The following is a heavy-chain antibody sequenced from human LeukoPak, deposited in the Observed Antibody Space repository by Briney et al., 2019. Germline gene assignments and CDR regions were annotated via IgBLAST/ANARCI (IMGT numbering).Heavy chain of an antibody. CDR1: GFTFSSYG. CDR3: AKATTVVNLRYYYYGMDV. Sequence: GGSLRLSCAASGFTFSSYGMHGLRQAPGKALEWVAAISYEGSNKVYAVSVKGRFTISRDNSKNTLYLQMNSLRAEDTAVYYCAKATTVVNLRYYYYGMDVWGQGTTVTVSS. D-gene: IGHD4-23*01. J-gene: IGHJ6*02. V-gene: IGHV3-30*18. CDR2: ISYEGSNK.